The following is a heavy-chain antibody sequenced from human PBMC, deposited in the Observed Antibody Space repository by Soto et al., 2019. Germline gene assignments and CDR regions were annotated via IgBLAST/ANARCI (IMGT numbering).Heavy chain of an antibody. Sequence: VQLVQSGAEVKKPGGSVKVSWKASGYTFISYGISWLRQAPGQGLEWMGWISAYNGNTTYAQKRRGRVTMITGTPTITAYMALRSLRSDYTAVYSCARAQGASYYYWGRGTRVTVPS. CDR3: ARAQGASYYY. D-gene: IGHD1-26*01. J-gene: IGHJ4*02. V-gene: IGHV1-18*01. CDR1: GYTFISYG. CDR2: ISAYNGNT.